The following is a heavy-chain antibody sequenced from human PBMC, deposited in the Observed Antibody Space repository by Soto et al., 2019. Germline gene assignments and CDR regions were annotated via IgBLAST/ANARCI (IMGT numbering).Heavy chain of an antibody. CDR2: ISSSSSYI. V-gene: IGHV3-21*01. Sequence: GGSLRLSCAASGFTFSSYSRNWVRQAPGKGLEWVSSISSSSSYIYYADSVKGRFTISRDNAKNSLYLQMNSLRAEDTAVYYCAIRGYSYGYNAFDIWGQGTMVTVSS. D-gene: IGHD5-18*01. CDR1: GFTFSSYS. J-gene: IGHJ3*02. CDR3: AIRGYSYGYNAFDI.